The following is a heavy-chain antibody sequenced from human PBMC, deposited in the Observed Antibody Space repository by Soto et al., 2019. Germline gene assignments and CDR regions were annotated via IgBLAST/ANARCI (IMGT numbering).Heavy chain of an antibody. D-gene: IGHD3-22*01. CDR1: GGTTSSYY. Sequence: SDTLSHRRTGSGGTTSSYYCRLFRQPPGKGLEWIGYIYYSGSTNYNPSLKSRVTISVDTSKNQFSLKLSSVTAADTAVYYCASSKYYYDSSGYYYHWGKGTLVTVSS. CDR2: IYYSGST. CDR3: ASSKYYYDSSGYYYH. V-gene: IGHV4-59*01. J-gene: IGHJ5*02.